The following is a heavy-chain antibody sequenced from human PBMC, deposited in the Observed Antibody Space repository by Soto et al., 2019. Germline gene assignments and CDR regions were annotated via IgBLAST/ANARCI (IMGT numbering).Heavy chain of an antibody. D-gene: IGHD4-17*01. CDR2: FDPEDGKT. CDR3: ATLVYGDYEDY. J-gene: IGHJ4*02. V-gene: IGHV1-24*01. Sequence: XSVKVSCKVSGYTLTELSMHLLRQSPGKGLEWMGGFDPEDGKTIYAQKFQGRVTMTEDTSTDTAYMELRSLRSEDTAVYYCATLVYGDYEDYWGQGTLVTVSS. CDR1: GYTLTELS.